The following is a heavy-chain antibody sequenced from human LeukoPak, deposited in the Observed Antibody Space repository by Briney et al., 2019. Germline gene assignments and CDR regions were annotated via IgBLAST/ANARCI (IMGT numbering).Heavy chain of an antibody. Sequence: GESLKISCQASGYSFTSSWIGWARQMPGKGLEWMAIINPGDSDTRYSPSFQGQVTISADKSISTVYLQWGSLKVSDTAMYYCARQPGAGWFDPCGQGTLVTVSS. CDR1: GYSFTSSW. D-gene: IGHD3-10*01. J-gene: IGHJ5*02. V-gene: IGHV5-51*01. CDR3: ARQPGAGWFDP. CDR2: INPGDSDT.